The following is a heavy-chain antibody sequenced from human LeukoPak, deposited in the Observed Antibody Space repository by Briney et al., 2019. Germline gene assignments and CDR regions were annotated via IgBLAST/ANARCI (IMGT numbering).Heavy chain of an antibody. Sequence: SQTLSLTCTVSGGSISSGSYYWSWIRQPAGKGLEWIGRIYTSGSTNYNPSLKSRVTISVDTSKNQFSLKLSSVTAADTAVYYCARDPLVARMRYAFDIWGQGTMVTVSS. D-gene: IGHD2-15*01. J-gene: IGHJ3*02. CDR1: GGSISSGSYY. CDR3: ARDPLVARMRYAFDI. CDR2: IYTSGST. V-gene: IGHV4-61*02.